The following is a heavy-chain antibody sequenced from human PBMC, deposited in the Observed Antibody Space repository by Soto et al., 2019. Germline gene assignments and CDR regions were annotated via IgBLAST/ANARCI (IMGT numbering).Heavy chain of an antibody. CDR1: GGSISSSSYY. V-gene: IGHV4-39*01. Sequence: SSETLSLTCTVSGGSISSSSYYWGWIRQPPGKGLEWIGSIYYSGSTYYNPSLKSRVTISVDTSKNQFSLKLSSVTAADTAVYYCARRAYYYGSGSPKQYNWFDPWGQGTLVTVSS. CDR2: IYYSGST. D-gene: IGHD3-10*01. CDR3: ARRAYYYGSGSPKQYNWFDP. J-gene: IGHJ5*02.